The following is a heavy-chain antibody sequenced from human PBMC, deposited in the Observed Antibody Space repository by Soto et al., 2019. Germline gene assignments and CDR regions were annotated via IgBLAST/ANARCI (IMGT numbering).Heavy chain of an antibody. CDR1: GFTVSNYV. Sequence: EVHLLESGGALVQPGGSLRLSCAASGFTVSNYVMNGVRQAPGKGLEWGSSITGSGATTYYADSVKGRFTISRDNSKNTLYLKMNSRRTEDTAVYYCATGRAASTQFDYWGQGTLVTVSS. D-gene: IGHD2-15*01. V-gene: IGHV3-23*01. J-gene: IGHJ4*02. CDR3: ATGRAASTQFDY. CDR2: ITGSGATT.